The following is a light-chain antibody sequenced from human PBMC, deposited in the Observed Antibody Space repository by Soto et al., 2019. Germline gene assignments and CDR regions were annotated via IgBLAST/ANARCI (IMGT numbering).Light chain of an antibody. CDR1: QSIGVW. CDR3: QQYINYFRT. J-gene: IGKJ1*01. V-gene: IGKV1-5*03. Sequence: DIQMTQSPSTLSASVGDRVTITCRASQSIGVWLAWYQQKPGTAPKLLIYKTSTLDSGVPLRFSGSGSGTEFNLTISSLQPDDFATYYCQQYINYFRTFGQGTKVEIK. CDR2: KTS.